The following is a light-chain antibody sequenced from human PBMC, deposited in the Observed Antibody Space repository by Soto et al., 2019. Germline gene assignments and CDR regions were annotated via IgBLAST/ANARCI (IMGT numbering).Light chain of an antibody. CDR1: SSNIGSNF. Sequence: QSALTQPPSASGTPGQRVTISCSGSSSNIGSNFVYWYQQLPGTAPKLLIYKDNQRPSGVPDRFSGSKSGTSVSLAISGLRPEDEAEYYCSVWEDNVDGWVFGGGTKLTVL. J-gene: IGLJ3*02. CDR2: KDN. CDR3: SVWEDNVDGWV. V-gene: IGLV1-47*01.